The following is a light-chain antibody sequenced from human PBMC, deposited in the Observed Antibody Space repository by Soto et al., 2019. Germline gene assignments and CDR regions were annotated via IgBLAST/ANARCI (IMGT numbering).Light chain of an antibody. J-gene: IGLJ3*02. CDR1: SSNIGAGYD. V-gene: IGLV1-40*01. CDR3: QSYDSSRGGWV. CDR2: GNS. Sequence: QSVLTQPPSVSGAPGQRVTISCTGSSSNIGAGYDVHWYQQLPGTAPKLLIYGNSNRPSGVPDRFSGSKSGTSASLAITGLQAEDEADYYCQSYDSSRGGWVFGGGTRVTVL.